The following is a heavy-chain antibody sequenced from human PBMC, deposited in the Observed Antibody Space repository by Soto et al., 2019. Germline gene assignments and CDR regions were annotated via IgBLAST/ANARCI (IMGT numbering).Heavy chain of an antibody. CDR3: ARGITGTTSKYYYYMDV. Sequence: PSETLSLTCTVSGGSISSSSYYWGWIRQPPGKGLEWIGSIYYSGSTYYNPSLKSRVTISVDTSKNQFSLKLSSVTAADTAVYYCARGITGTTSKYYYYMDVWGKGTTVTVSS. CDR2: IYYSGST. CDR1: GGSISSSSYY. D-gene: IGHD1-7*01. V-gene: IGHV4-39*01. J-gene: IGHJ6*03.